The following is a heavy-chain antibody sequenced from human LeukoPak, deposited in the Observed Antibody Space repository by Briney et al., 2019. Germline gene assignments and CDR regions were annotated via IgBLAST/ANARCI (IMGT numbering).Heavy chain of an antibody. CDR1: GGTFSSYA. J-gene: IGHJ4*02. V-gene: IGHV1-69*13. Sequence: SVKVSCKSSGGTFSSYAISWVRQAPGQGLEWMGGIIPIFGTANYAQKFQGRVTITADESTSTAYMELSSLRSEDTAVYYCASPVVPAAINSPFDYWGQGTLVTVSS. CDR3: ASPVVPAAINSPFDY. CDR2: IIPIFGTA. D-gene: IGHD2-2*01.